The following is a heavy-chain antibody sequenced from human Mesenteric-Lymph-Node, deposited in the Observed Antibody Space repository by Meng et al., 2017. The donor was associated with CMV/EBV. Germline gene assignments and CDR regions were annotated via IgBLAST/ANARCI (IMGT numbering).Heavy chain of an antibody. CDR2: IWYDGSNK. J-gene: IGHJ4*02. CDR1: GFTFSSYG. D-gene: IGHD6-13*01. V-gene: IGHV3-33*01. CDR3: ARLGQQQLGFDY. Sequence: GGSLRLSCAASGFTFSSYGMHWVRQAPGKGLEWVTFIWYDGSNKYYADSVKGRFTISRDNSKNMLYLQMNSLRAEDTAVYYCARLGQQQLGFDYWGQGTLVTVSS.